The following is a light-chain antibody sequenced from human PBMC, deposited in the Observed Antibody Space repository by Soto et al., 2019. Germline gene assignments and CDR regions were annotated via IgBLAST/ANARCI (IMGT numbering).Light chain of an antibody. CDR2: DVT. J-gene: IGLJ3*02. CDR1: SSDIGGFTS. Sequence: QSALTQPASVSGSPGQSITISCTGTSSDIGGFTSVSWYQQHPDKAPKLIIYDVTNRPSGVSNRFSGSKSGNTASLTISGLQAEDESDYYCSSYFGSGARVSGGGTKVTVL. V-gene: IGLV2-14*01. CDR3: SSYFGSGARV.